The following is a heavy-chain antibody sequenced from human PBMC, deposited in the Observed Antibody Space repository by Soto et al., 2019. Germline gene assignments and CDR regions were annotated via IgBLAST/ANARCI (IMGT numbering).Heavy chain of an antibody. CDR3: AKDSGVRGAYGMDV. D-gene: IGHD3-10*01. V-gene: IGHV3-30*18. J-gene: IGHJ6*02. CDR2: ISYDGSNK. CDR1: GFTFSSYG. Sequence: QVQLVESGGGVVQPGRSLRLSCAASGFTFSSYGMHWVRQAPGKGLEWVAVISYDGSNKYYADSVKGRFTISRDNSKNTLYLQMNSLRAEDTAVYYCAKDSGVRGAYGMDVWGQGTTVTVSS.